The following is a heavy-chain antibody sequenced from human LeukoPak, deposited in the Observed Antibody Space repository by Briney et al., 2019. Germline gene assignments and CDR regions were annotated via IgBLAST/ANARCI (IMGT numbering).Heavy chain of an antibody. J-gene: IGHJ4*02. D-gene: IGHD1-26*01. V-gene: IGHV3-11*01. CDR2: ISSSGSTI. Sequence: ISSSGSTIYYADSVKGRFTISRDNAKNSLYLQMNSLRAEDTAVYYCARQGIRVGAVRFDYWGQGTLVTVSS. CDR3: ARQGIRVGAVRFDY.